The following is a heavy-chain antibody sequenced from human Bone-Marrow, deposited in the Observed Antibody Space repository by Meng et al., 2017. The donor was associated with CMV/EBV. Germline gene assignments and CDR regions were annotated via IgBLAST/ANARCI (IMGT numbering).Heavy chain of an antibody. CDR1: AIPFSSYW. CDR2: IDTDGTDT. CDR3: VTFGLLP. V-gene: IGHV3-74*01. D-gene: IGHD3-16*01. J-gene: IGHJ4*02. Sequence: SLRLSCAASAIPFSSYWMHWVRQAPGKGPVWVAQIDTDGTDTKYADFVKGRFTISRDNAKNTLYLQMNNLRGEDTAVYYCVTFGLLPWGQGTLVTVSS.